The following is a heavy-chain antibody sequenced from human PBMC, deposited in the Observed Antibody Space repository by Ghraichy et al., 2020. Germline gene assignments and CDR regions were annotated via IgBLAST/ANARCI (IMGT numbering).Heavy chain of an antibody. CDR2: IGGSSTHI. Sequence: LSLTCAASGFTLSGNTMNWVRQAPGKGLEWVSSIGGSSTHIYYADSVKGRFIISRDNAKNSLYLQMDSLRAEETAVYYCARGGSDIDVVPAAIISMDVWGQGTTVTVSS. CDR3: ARGGSDIDVVPAAIISMDV. CDR1: GFTLSGNT. D-gene: IGHD2-2*02. J-gene: IGHJ6*02. V-gene: IGHV3-21*06.